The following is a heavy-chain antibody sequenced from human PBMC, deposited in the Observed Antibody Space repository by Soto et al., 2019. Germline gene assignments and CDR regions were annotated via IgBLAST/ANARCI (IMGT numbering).Heavy chain of an antibody. V-gene: IGHV3-30*18. Sequence: QVQLVESGGGVVQPGRSLRLSCAASGFTFSSYGMHWVRQAPGKGLEWAAVISYDGSNKYYADSVKGRFTISRDNSKNTLYRQMNSLRAEDTAVYYCAKDAFSVVVAAAGMDVWGQGTTVTVSS. CDR1: GFTFSSYG. J-gene: IGHJ6*02. CDR3: AKDAFSVVVAAAGMDV. D-gene: IGHD2-15*01. CDR2: ISYDGSNK.